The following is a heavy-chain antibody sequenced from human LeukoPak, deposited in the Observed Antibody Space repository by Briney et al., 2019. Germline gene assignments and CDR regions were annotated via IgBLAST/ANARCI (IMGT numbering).Heavy chain of an antibody. CDR3: ATRTEDYGDTPYYYYYGMDV. Sequence: GGSLRLSCAASGFTFSSYAMSWVRQAPGKGLEWVSAISGSGGSTYYAGSVKGRFTISRDNSKNTLYLQMNSLRAEDTAVYYCATRTEDYGDTPYYYYYGMDVWGQGTTVTVSS. V-gene: IGHV3-23*01. D-gene: IGHD4-17*01. CDR2: ISGSGGST. J-gene: IGHJ6*02. CDR1: GFTFSSYA.